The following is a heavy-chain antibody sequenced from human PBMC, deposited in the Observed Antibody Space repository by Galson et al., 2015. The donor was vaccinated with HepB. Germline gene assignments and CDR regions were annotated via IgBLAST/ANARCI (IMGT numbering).Heavy chain of an antibody. Sequence: SLRLSCAASGFTFSNYDMHWVRQAPGEGLEWISSISHSGATIYYADPVKGRFTISRDNANNSLYLQMNSLRVGDTAIYYCAIDTVEVSYVAWCPCGFDAWGQGTLVAVSS. D-gene: IGHD1-26*01. J-gene: IGHJ4*02. V-gene: IGHV3-48*03. CDR1: GFTFSNYD. CDR2: ISHSGATI. CDR3: AIDTVEVSYVAWCPCGFDA.